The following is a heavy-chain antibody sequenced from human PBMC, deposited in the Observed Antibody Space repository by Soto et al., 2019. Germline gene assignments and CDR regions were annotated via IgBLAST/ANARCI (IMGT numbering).Heavy chain of an antibody. V-gene: IGHV1-3*01. CDR2: IDAGNGNT. J-gene: IGHJ6*02. Sequence: ASVKVSCKASGYTFTSYAMHWVRQAPGQRLEWMGWIDAGNGNTKYSQKFQGRVTITRDTSASTAYMELSSLRSEDTAVYYCAREEIVVVPAVMGYYYYYYGMDVWGQGTTVTVSS. CDR1: GYTFTSYA. CDR3: AREEIVVVPAVMGYYYYYYGMDV. D-gene: IGHD2-2*01.